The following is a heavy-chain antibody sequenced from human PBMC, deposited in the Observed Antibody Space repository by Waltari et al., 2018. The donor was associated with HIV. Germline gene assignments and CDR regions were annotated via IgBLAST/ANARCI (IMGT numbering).Heavy chain of an antibody. Sequence: QVQLVQSGAEVKKHGASVKVSCKASGYTFTSYDINWVRQATGQGLDWMGWKNPNRRNTRDAQKFHGRVTMTRNTSISTAYMELSSLRSEDTAVYYCARVRRGSSTMVYWGQGTLVTVSS. V-gene: IGHV1-8*01. J-gene: IGHJ4*02. CDR3: ARVRRGSSTMVY. D-gene: IGHD3-10*01. CDR1: GYTFTSYD. CDR2: KNPNRRNT.